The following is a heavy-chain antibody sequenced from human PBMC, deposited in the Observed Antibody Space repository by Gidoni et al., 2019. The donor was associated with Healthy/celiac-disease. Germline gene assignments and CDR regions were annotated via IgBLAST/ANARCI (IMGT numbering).Heavy chain of an antibody. CDR3: ARQPADCSSTSCYAFDY. CDR1: GFTFSSYS. CDR2: ISSSSSYI. Sequence: EVPLVESGRGLVKPGGSLRLSCAASGFTFSSYSMNWVRQAPGKGLEWVSSISSSSSYIYYADSVKGRFTISRDNAKNAMYLQMNSLRAEDTAVYYCARQPADCSSTSCYAFDYWGQGTLVTVSS. J-gene: IGHJ4*02. D-gene: IGHD2-2*01. V-gene: IGHV3-21*01.